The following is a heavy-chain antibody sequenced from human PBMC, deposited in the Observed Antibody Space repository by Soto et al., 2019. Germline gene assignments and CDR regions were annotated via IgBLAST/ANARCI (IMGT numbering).Heavy chain of an antibody. J-gene: IGHJ6*03. Sequence: ASVKVSCTASGYTFTNYGSTWVRQAPGQGLEWMGGIGAYNGDTHYTQRLQGRVTMTTDTSTSTAYMELRGLRSDDTAIYYCARARQLVGYFYYYMDVWGKGTTVTVSS. CDR2: IGAYNGDT. CDR1: GYTFTNYG. D-gene: IGHD6-6*01. CDR3: ARARQLVGYFYYYMDV. V-gene: IGHV1-18*01.